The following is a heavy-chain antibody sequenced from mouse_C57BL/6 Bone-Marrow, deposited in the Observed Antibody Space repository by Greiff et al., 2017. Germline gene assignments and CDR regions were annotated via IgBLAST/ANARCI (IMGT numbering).Heavy chain of an antibody. CDR2: ISDGGSYT. J-gene: IGHJ2*01. CDR1: GFTFSSYA. Sequence: DVHLVESGGGLVKPGGSLKLSCAASGFTFSSYAMSWVRQTPEKRLEWVATISDGGSYTYYPDNVKGRFTISRDNAKNNLYLQMSHLKSEDTAMYYCAREGAGDDWGQGTTLTVSS. CDR3: AREGAGDD. V-gene: IGHV5-4*01.